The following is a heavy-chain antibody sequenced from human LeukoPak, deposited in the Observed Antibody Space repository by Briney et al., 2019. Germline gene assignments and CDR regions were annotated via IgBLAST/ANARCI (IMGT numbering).Heavy chain of an antibody. Sequence: SETLSLTCTVSGGSISSGDHYWSWIRQPPGKGLEWIGHIYYSGSTYYNPSLKSRVTISVDTSKNQFSLKLSSVTAADTAVYYCARGKGYYDSSGDHDAFDIWGQGTMVTVSS. CDR1: GGSISSGDHY. V-gene: IGHV4-30-4*01. CDR2: IYYSGST. CDR3: ARGKGYYDSSGDHDAFDI. D-gene: IGHD3-22*01. J-gene: IGHJ3*02.